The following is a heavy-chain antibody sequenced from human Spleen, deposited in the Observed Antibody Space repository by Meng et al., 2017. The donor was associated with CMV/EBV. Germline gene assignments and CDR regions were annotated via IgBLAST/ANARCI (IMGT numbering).Heavy chain of an antibody. Sequence: GESLKISCAGSGFIFNDFYINWIRQAPGKGLEWVSYISKSGSTTYYGESVKGRFTISRDSAINTVYLQMNSLRADDTAVYYCARGLTFPWGQGTLVTVSS. CDR2: ISKSGSTT. J-gene: IGHJ5*02. CDR1: GFIFNDFY. V-gene: IGHV3-11*01. CDR3: ARGLTFP.